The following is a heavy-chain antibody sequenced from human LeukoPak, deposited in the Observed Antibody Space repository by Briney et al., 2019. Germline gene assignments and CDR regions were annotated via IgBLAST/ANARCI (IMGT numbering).Heavy chain of an antibody. CDR2: INAGNGNT. CDR3: AGVKAAAGSWYYGMDV. D-gene: IGHD6-13*01. Sequence: ASVKVSCKASGYTFTSYAMHWVRQAPGQRLEWMGWINAGNGNTKYSQKFQGRVTITRDTSASTAYMELSSLRSEDTAVYYCAGVKAAAGSWYYGMDVWGQGTTVTVSS. J-gene: IGHJ6*02. V-gene: IGHV1-3*01. CDR1: GYTFTSYA.